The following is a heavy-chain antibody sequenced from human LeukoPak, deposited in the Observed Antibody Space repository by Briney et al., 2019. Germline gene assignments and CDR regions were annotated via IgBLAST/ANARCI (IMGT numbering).Heavy chain of an antibody. D-gene: IGHD3-22*01. CDR1: GGTFSSYA. Sequence: SVKVSCKASGGTFSSYAISWVRQAPGQGLEWMGRIIPILGIANYAQKFQGRVTITADKSTSTAYMELGSLRSEDTAVHYCARDPDYYDSSGYYPGDYWGQGTLVTVSS. CDR3: ARDPDYYDSSGYYPGDY. CDR2: IIPILGIA. J-gene: IGHJ4*02. V-gene: IGHV1-69*04.